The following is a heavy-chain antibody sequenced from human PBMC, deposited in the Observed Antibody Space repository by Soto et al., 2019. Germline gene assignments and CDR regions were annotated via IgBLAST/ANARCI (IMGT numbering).Heavy chain of an antibody. D-gene: IGHD3-3*01. Sequence: GGSLRLSCAVSGVTLSNVWMNWVRQAPGKGPEWVGRIKSKTDGGTVEYAAPVKDRFTISRDDSENTLYLQMNSLKTEDTAVYYCTTPQQLRDFWSGYYPPGGMDVWGQGTTVTVSS. CDR3: TTPQQLRDFWSGYYPPGGMDV. CDR1: GVTLSNVW. J-gene: IGHJ6*02. V-gene: IGHV3-15*07. CDR2: IKSKTDGGTV.